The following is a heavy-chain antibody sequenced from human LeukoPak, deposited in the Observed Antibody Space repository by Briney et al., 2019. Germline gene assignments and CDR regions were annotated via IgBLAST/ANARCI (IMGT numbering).Heavy chain of an antibody. Sequence: GGSLRLSCAASGFTFSNYGMHWVRQAPGKGLEWVAFIRYDESNQYYADSVKGRFTIFRDNSQNTVYLQVNSLRPEDTAVYFCVKDRVLGGFGELDYWGQGTLVTVSS. V-gene: IGHV3-30*02. CDR3: VKDRVLGGFGELDY. D-gene: IGHD3-10*01. J-gene: IGHJ4*02. CDR1: GFTFSNYG. CDR2: IRYDESNQ.